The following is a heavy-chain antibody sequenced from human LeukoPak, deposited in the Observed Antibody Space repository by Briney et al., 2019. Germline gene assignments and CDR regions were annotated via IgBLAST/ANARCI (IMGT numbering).Heavy chain of an antibody. CDR2: IYYSGST. CDR1: GGSISSYY. V-gene: IGHV4-59*01. J-gene: IGHJ3*02. D-gene: IGHD3-22*01. CDR3: ARTTYYYDSSGYLDAFDI. Sequence: PSETLSLTCTDSGGSISSYYWSWIRQPPGKGLEWIGYIYYSGSTNYNPSLKSRVTISVDTSKNQFSLKLSSVTAADTAVYYCARTTYYYDSSGYLDAFDIWGQGTMVTVSS.